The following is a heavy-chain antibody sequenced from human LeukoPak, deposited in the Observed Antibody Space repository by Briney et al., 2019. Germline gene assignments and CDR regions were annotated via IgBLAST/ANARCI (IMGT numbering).Heavy chain of an antibody. D-gene: IGHD5-24*01. CDR3: AGASGGWLQIPIDY. Sequence: PGGSLRLSCAASGFTFSSYWMSWVRQAPGKGLEWVSSISSSSSYIYYADSVKGRFTISRDNAKNSLYLQMNSLRAEDTAVYYCAGASGGWLQIPIDYWGQGTLVTVSS. CDR2: ISSSSSYI. CDR1: GFTFSSYW. V-gene: IGHV3-21*01. J-gene: IGHJ4*02.